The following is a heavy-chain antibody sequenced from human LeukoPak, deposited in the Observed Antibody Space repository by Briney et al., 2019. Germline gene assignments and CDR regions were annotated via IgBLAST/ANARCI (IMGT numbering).Heavy chain of an antibody. CDR2: IRDKANSYAT. CDR3: AKSGCSSTSCYGLFSGWFDP. J-gene: IGHJ5*02. V-gene: IGHV3-73*01. Sequence: GGSLKLSCAASGFTFSGSDMHWVRRASGKGLEWVGRIRDKANSYATAYAASVKGRFTISRDDSKNTASLQMNSLKSEDTAVYYCAKSGCSSTSCYGLFSGWFDPWGQGTLVTVSS. D-gene: IGHD2-2*01. CDR1: GFTFSGSD.